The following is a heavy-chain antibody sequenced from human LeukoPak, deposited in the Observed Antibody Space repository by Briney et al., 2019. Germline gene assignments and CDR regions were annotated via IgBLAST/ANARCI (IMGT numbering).Heavy chain of an antibody. Sequence: ASVKVSCKASGYTFTSYDINWVRQATGQGLEWMGWMNPNSGNTGYAQKFQGRVTMTRNTSISTAYMELSSLRSEDTAVYYCARGLGVSNDYGMDVWGQGTTVTVSS. J-gene: IGHJ6*02. CDR3: ARGLGVSNDYGMDV. D-gene: IGHD2-8*01. V-gene: IGHV1-8*01. CDR1: GYTFTSYD. CDR2: MNPNSGNT.